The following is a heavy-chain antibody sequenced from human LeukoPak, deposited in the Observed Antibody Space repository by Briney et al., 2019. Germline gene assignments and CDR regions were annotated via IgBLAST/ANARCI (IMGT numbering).Heavy chain of an antibody. D-gene: IGHD2-2*01. CDR1: GGTFSSYA. CDR3: ARGPPPIWGCSSTSCYKPSLDY. V-gene: IGHV1-69*05. J-gene: IGHJ4*02. CDR2: IIPIFGTA. Sequence: SVKVSCKASGGTFSSYAISWVRQAPGQGLGWMGRIIPIFGTANYAQKFQGRVTITTDESTSTAYMELSSLRSEDTAVYYCARGPPPIWGCSSTSCYKPSLDYWGQGTLVTVSS.